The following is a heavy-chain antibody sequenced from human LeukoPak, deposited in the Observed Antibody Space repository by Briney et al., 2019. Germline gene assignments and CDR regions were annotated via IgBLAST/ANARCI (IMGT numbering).Heavy chain of an antibody. Sequence: GGSLRLSCAASGFTFSSYGMHWVRQAPGKGLEWVAFIRYDGSNKYYADSVKGRFTISRDNAKNSLYLQMNSLRAEDTAVYYCARVYTVYDILTGGYYFDYWGQGTLVTVSS. CDR2: IRYDGSNK. D-gene: IGHD3-9*01. CDR1: GFTFSSYG. J-gene: IGHJ4*02. V-gene: IGHV3-30*02. CDR3: ARVYTVYDILTGGYYFDY.